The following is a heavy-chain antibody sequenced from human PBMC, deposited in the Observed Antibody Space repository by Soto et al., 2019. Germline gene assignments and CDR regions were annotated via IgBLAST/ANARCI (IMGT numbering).Heavy chain of an antibody. CDR1: GVSVSSGGYS. Sequence: SETLSLTCTVSGVSVSSGGYSWTWIRQHPGKGLEWIGYMYYSGSMYSNPSLKSRATISVDTSKNQISLKLRSVTVADTAVYYCARDRTRNYGMDVWGRGTTVTVSS. CDR3: ARDRTRNYGMDV. J-gene: IGHJ6*02. CDR2: MYYSGSM. V-gene: IGHV4-31*03.